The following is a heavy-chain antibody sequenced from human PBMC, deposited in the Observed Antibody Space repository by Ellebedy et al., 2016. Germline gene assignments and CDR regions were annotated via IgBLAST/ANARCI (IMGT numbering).Heavy chain of an antibody. D-gene: IGHD4-11*01. CDR2: IYSSGTT. Sequence: SETLSLTCTVSGDSFSSSTYVWGWIRQPPGKGLEWIASIYSSGTTYYNPSLKIRVAMSVDTSENQFSLKLRSVTAADTAVYYCARPVNHAFDIWGQGTMVTVSS. CDR1: GDSFSSSTYV. V-gene: IGHV4-39*07. CDR3: ARPVNHAFDI. J-gene: IGHJ3*02.